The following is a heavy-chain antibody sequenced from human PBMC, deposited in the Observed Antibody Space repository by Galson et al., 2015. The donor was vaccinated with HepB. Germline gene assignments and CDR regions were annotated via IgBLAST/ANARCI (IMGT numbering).Heavy chain of an antibody. CDR3: ARWRGAQSEFDY. CDR2: IKPDGSEK. V-gene: IGHV3-7*03. J-gene: IGHJ4*02. CDR1: GFTFSSYW. D-gene: IGHD1-14*01. Sequence: SLRLSCAASGFTFSSYWMTWVRQAPGKGLEWVANIKPDGSEKYYDDSVKGRFTISRDNAKNSLYLQMHSLRAEDTAVYSCARWRGAQSEFDYWGQGTLVTV.